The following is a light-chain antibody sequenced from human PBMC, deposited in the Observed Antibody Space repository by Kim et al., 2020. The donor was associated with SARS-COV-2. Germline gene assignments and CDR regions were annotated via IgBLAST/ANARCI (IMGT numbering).Light chain of an antibody. CDR1: SSNVGSNT. CDR2: TNN. Sequence: GQGVAISCSGSSSNVGSNTVNWYQHLPGTAPKLLIYTNNQRPSGVPDRFSGSKSGTSASLAISGLQSEDEADYYCAAWDDSLNGWVFGGGTQLTVL. V-gene: IGLV1-44*01. J-gene: IGLJ3*02. CDR3: AAWDDSLNGWV.